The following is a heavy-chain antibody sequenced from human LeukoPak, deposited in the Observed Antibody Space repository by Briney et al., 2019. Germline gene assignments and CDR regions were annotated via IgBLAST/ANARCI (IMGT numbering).Heavy chain of an antibody. CDR1: GGTFSSYA. V-gene: IGHV1-8*02. Sequence: ASVKVSCKASGGTFSSYAISWVRQATGQGLEWMGWMNPNSGNTGYAQKFQGRVTMTRDTSISTAYMELSSLTSEDTAVYYCARVYHYDSRDNWFDPWGQGTLVTVSS. J-gene: IGHJ5*02. CDR3: ARVYHYDSRDNWFDP. D-gene: IGHD3-22*01. CDR2: MNPNSGNT.